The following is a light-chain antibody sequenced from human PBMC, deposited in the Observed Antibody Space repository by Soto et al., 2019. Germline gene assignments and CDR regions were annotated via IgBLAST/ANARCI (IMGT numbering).Light chain of an antibody. CDR3: GSYSSTITLV. Sequence: QSVLTQPASVSGSPGQSITISCTGTSSDVGGYNYVSWYQQHPGKAPHLVIYDVSYRPSGVSNRFSGSKSGNTASLTISGLQAEDEADYYCGSYSSTITLVFGGGTKLTVL. CDR2: DVS. J-gene: IGLJ2*01. CDR1: SSDVGGYNY. V-gene: IGLV2-14*03.